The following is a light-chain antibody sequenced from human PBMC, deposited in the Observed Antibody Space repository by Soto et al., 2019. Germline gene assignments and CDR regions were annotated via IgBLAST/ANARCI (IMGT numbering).Light chain of an antibody. CDR1: QGISTY. J-gene: IGKJ4*01. Sequence: DIQMTQSPSSLSASVGDRVTITCRASQGISTYLAWYQQKPGNVPKLLIYAASTLQSGVPSRFSGSGSGTDFSLPISSLQPEDVATYYCQKYNSAPLTFGGGTKVEIK. CDR3: QKYNSAPLT. CDR2: AAS. V-gene: IGKV1-27*01.